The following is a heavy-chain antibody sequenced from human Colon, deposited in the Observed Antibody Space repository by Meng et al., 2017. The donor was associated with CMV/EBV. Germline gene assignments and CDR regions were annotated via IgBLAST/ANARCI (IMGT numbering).Heavy chain of an antibody. CDR1: GFTFSNSD. CDR2: INNDGTNT. CDR3: VRENGVDASRGNRFDP. D-gene: IGHD3-3*01. Sequence: GESLKISCAASGFTFSNSDMNWVRQAPGKGLVWISRINNDGTNTIYADSVKGRFTISRDNAKNTLYLQMNTLRAEDTAVYYCVRENGVDASRGNRFDPWGQGTLVTVSS. V-gene: IGHV3-74*01. J-gene: IGHJ5*02.